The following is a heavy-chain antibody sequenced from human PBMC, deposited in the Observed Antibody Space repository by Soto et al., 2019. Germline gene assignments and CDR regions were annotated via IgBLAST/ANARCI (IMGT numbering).Heavy chain of an antibody. CDR2: INSDGSST. CDR3: ARELPHYDFWSGYYEG. V-gene: IGHV3-74*01. J-gene: IGHJ4*02. CDR1: GFTFSSYW. Sequence: EVQLVESGGGLVQPGGSLRLSCAASGFTFSSYWMHWVRQAPGKGLVWVSRINSDGSSTSYADSVKGRFTISGDNAKNTLYLQMNSLRAEDTAVYYCARELPHYDFWSGYYEGWGQGTLVTVSS. D-gene: IGHD3-3*01.